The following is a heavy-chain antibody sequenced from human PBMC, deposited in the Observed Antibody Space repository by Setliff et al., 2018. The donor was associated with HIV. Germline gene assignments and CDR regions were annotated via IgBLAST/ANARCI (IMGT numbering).Heavy chain of an antibody. J-gene: IGHJ3*02. CDR3: ARFPLLHKNAFDI. CDR1: GGSISSGNYY. Sequence: SETLSLTCTVSGGSISSGNYYWSWIRQPPGKGLEWIGYISTSGGATYNPSFKSRVTISVDTSRNQFSLNLSSVTAADTAVYYCARFPLLHKNAFDIWGQGTMVTVSS. CDR2: ISTSGGA. D-gene: IGHD2-15*01. V-gene: IGHV4-61*01.